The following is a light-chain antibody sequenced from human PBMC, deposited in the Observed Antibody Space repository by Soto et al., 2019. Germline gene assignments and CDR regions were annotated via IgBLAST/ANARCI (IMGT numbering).Light chain of an antibody. Sequence: QSALTQPASVSGSPGQSITISCTGTSSDVGSYNFVSWYQQHPGKAPKLMIYEDSKRPSGVSNRFSGSKSGNTASLTISGLQAEDEADYYCCSYAGSYTLVFGGGTQLTVL. CDR3: CSYAGSYTLV. CDR2: EDS. CDR1: SSDVGSYNF. J-gene: IGLJ3*02. V-gene: IGLV2-23*01.